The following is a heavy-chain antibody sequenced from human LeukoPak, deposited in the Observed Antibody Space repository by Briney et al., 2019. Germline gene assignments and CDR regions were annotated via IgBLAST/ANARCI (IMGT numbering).Heavy chain of an antibody. CDR2: IYSGGST. CDR1: GFTVSSNY. CDR3: ARRSGSYARAFDI. D-gene: IGHD1-26*01. J-gene: IGHJ4*02. Sequence: GGSLRLSCAASGFTVSSNYMSWVRQAPGKGLEWVSVIYSGGSTYYADSVKGRFTISRDNSKNTLYLQMNSLRAEDTAVYYCARRSGSYARAFDIWGQGTLVTVSS. V-gene: IGHV3-53*01.